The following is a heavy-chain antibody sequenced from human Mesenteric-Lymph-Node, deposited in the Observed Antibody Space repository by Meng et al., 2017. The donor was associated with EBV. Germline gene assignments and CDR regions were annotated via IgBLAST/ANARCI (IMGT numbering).Heavy chain of an antibody. CDR2: IFHTGST. V-gene: IGHV4-4*02. CDR3: ATVGDYGDYVGLDN. Sequence: VPRRERGPGLVKPSGTLSLTCGVSGGAISSTKWWGWVRQPPGKGLEWIGEIFHTGSTNYNPSLKSRLTMSVDKSKNQLSLKLTSVTAADTAVYYCATVGDYGDYVGLDNWGQGTLVTVSS. D-gene: IGHD4-17*01. J-gene: IGHJ4*02. CDR1: GGAISSTKW.